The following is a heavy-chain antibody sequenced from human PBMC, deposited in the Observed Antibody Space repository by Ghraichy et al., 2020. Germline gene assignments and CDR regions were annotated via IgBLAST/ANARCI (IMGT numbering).Heavy chain of an antibody. D-gene: IGHD3-22*01. CDR1: GFSLSTSGVG. Sequence: SGPTLVKPTQTLTLTCTFSGFSLSTSGVGVGWIRQPPGKALEWLALIYWDDDKRYSPSLKSRLTITKDTSKNQVVLTMTNMDPVDTATYYCAHWYRISTYYYDSSGYYYDYWGQGTLVTVSS. V-gene: IGHV2-5*02. CDR3: AHWYRISTYYYDSSGYYYDY. J-gene: IGHJ4*02. CDR2: IYWDDDK.